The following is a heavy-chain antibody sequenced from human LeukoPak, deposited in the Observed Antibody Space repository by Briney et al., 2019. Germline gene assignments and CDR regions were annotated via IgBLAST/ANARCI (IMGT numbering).Heavy chain of an antibody. CDR2: INHSGST. CDR3: ARAPLVPAAVAYAY. D-gene: IGHD2-2*01. V-gene: IGHV4-34*01. J-gene: IGHJ4*02. CDR1: GGSFSGYY. Sequence: PSETLSLTCAVYGGSFSGYYWSGLRQPPGKGLEWIGEINHSGSTNYNPSLKSRVTISVDTSKNQFSLKLSSVTAADTAVYYCARAPLVPAAVAYAYWGQETLVTVPS.